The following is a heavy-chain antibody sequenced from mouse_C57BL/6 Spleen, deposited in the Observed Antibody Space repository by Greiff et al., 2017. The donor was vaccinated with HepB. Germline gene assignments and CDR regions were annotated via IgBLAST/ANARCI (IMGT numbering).Heavy chain of an antibody. D-gene: IGHD2-13*01. Sequence: VQRVESGPELVKPGASVKISCKASGYAFSSSWMNWVKQRPGKGLEWIGRIYPGDGDTNYNGKFKGKATLTADKSSSTAYMQLSSLTSEDSAVYFCARGTRDWYFDVWGTGTTVTVSS. CDR2: IYPGDGDT. CDR3: ARGTRDWYFDV. V-gene: IGHV1-82*01. CDR1: GYAFSSSW. J-gene: IGHJ1*03.